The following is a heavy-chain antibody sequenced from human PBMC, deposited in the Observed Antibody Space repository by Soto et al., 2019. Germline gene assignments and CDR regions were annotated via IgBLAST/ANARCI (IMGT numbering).Heavy chain of an antibody. CDR1: GGSISSGGYS. V-gene: IGHV4-30-2*01. J-gene: IGHJ4*02. CDR2: IYHSGST. Sequence: QQQLQASSSVLVTSSPTLSLTGAVAGGSISSGGYSWCWLRQPPGKGLEWIGYIYHSGSTYYNPSLKSRVTISVDRSKNQFSLKLSSVTAADTAVYYCASHAGYCSGGSCYYYFDYWGQGTLVTVSS. CDR3: ASHAGYCSGGSCYYYFDY. D-gene: IGHD2-15*01.